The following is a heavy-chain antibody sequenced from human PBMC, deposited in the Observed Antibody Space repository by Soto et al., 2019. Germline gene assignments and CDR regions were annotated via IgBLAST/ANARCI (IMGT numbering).Heavy chain of an antibody. D-gene: IGHD3-22*01. Sequence: SCKASGYTFTSYYMHWVRQAPGQGLEWMGIINPSGGSTSYAQKFQGRVTMTRDTSTSTVYMELSSLRSEDTAVYYCARGAVLEEYYYDSSGPSDFDIWGQGTMVTVS. CDR1: GYTFTSYY. V-gene: IGHV1-46*01. CDR3: ARGAVLEEYYYDSSGPSDFDI. J-gene: IGHJ3*02. CDR2: INPSGGST.